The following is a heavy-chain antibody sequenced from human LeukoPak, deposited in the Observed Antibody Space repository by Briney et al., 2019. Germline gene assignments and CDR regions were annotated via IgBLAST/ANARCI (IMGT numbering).Heavy chain of an antibody. CDR1: GGSFSGYY. V-gene: IGHV4-34*01. CDR2: INHSGST. J-gene: IGHJ4*02. Sequence: SETLSLTCAVYGGSFSGYYWSWIRQPPGKGLEWIGEINHSGSTNYNPSLKSRVTISVGTSKNQFSLKLSSVTAADTAVYYCASAGYSSSSFDYWGQGTLVTVSS. D-gene: IGHD6-6*01. CDR3: ASAGYSSSSFDY.